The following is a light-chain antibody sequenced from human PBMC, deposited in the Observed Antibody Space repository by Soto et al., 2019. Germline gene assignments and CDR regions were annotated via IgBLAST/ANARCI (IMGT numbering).Light chain of an antibody. CDR1: QSVTSTY. CDR2: GAS. CDR3: QQYGSSPT. Sequence: LMQSPATLSLSPGERATLSCRASQSVTSTYLAWYQQKAGQAPRLLIYGASSRATGIPGRFSGSGSGTDFTLTISRLEPEDFAVYYCQQYGSSPTFGPGTKVDIK. V-gene: IGKV3-20*01. J-gene: IGKJ3*01.